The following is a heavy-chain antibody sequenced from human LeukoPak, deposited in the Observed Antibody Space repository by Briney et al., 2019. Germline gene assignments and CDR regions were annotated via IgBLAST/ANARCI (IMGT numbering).Heavy chain of an antibody. D-gene: IGHD3-10*01. CDR2: INPSGGST. Sequence: EASVKVSCKASGYTFTSYYMHWVRQAPGQGLEWMGIINPSGGSTSYAQKFQGRVTMTRDMSTSTVYMELSSLRSEDTAVYYCARDHYYGSGSRSDYYYYMDVWGKGTTVTVSS. J-gene: IGHJ6*03. CDR1: GYTFTSYY. CDR3: ARDHYYGSGSRSDYYYYMDV. V-gene: IGHV1-46*01.